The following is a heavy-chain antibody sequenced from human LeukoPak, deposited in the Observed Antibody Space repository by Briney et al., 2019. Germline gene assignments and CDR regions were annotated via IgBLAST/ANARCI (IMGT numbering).Heavy chain of an antibody. CDR3: ARGYGHNYGDYYYGMDV. V-gene: IGHV1-2*04. CDR1: GYTFTSYY. D-gene: IGHD4-17*01. CDR2: INPNSGGT. Sequence: ASVKVSCKASGYTFTSYYMHWVRQAPGQGLEWMGWINPNSGGTNYAQKFQGWVTMTRDTSTSTVYMELSSLRSEDTAVYYCARGYGHNYGDYYYGMDVWGQGTTVTVSS. J-gene: IGHJ6*02.